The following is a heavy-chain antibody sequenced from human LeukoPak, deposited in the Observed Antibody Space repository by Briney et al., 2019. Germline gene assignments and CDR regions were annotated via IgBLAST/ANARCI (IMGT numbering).Heavy chain of an antibody. J-gene: IGHJ4*02. D-gene: IGHD4/OR15-4a*01. Sequence: GGSLRLSCAASGFTFRDHYMSWIRQAPGKGLEWISNIGGSGSPIYYADSVKGRFTISRDNAKNSLFLQMDSLRAEDTAVYYCARDRRPSVYGGLDNWGQGTLVTVSS. CDR3: ARDRRPSVYGGLDN. CDR1: GFTFRDHY. V-gene: IGHV3-11*04. CDR2: IGGSGSPI.